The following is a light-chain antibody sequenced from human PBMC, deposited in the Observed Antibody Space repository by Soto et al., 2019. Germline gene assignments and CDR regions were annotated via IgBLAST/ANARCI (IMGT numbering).Light chain of an antibody. CDR3: QQYIRWPLT. Sequence: EIVMSQSPATLSVSPGESAHLSCRASQSVSSNLAWYQKNPGQAPSLFIYGASTRATGTPARFSGSGSGTEFTITISSLQSEDFVVYCCQQYIRWPLTFGGGTKVDVK. CDR1: QSVSSN. J-gene: IGKJ4*01. V-gene: IGKV3-15*01. CDR2: GAS.